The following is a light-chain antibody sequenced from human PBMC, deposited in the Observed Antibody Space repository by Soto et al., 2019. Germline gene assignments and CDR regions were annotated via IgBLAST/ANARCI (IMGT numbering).Light chain of an antibody. J-gene: IGKJ1*01. V-gene: IGKV1-39*01. CDR1: QSIDNY. CDR3: QQSYSSTWT. CDR2: ATS. Sequence: DIQITQSPASLSSSIRDRFTITCRAGQSIDNYLNWYQQKPGKAPNLLIYATSSSQSGVPSRFSGSGSGTEFTLTISSLQREDFAIYYCQQSYSSTWTFGQGTKV.